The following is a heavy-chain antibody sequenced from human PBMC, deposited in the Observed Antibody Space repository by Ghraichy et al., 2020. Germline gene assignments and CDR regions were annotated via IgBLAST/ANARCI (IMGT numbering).Heavy chain of an antibody. Sequence: SETLSLTCTVSGDSISGGYYLWAWIRQSPGKGLEWLGSDYHSGITNYSPSLKCRVTISVDKSKNQFSLTLTSVTAADTAVYYCARYSRSIGWFDPWGQGTLVTVSS. D-gene: IGHD6-6*01. J-gene: IGHJ5*02. V-gene: IGHV4-39*01. CDR1: GDSISGGYYL. CDR3: ARYSRSIGWFDP. CDR2: DYHSGIT.